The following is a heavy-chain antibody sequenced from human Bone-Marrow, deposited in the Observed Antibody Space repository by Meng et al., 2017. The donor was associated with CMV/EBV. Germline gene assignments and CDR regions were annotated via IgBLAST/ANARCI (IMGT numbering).Heavy chain of an antibody. CDR2: ISSSSTI. V-gene: IGHV3-69-1*01. Sequence: GGSLRLSCAASGFTFDDYTMHWVRQAPGKGLEWVSSISSSSTIYYADSVKGRFTISRDNAKNSLYLQMNSLRAEDTAVYYCARDLRFLEWLLAWGYYYYGMDVWGQGTTVTVSS. CDR3: ARDLRFLEWLLAWGYYYYGMDV. CDR1: GFTFDDYT. J-gene: IGHJ6*02. D-gene: IGHD3-3*01.